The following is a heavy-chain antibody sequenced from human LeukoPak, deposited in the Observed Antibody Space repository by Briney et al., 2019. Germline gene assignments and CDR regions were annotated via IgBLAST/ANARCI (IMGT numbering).Heavy chain of an antibody. D-gene: IGHD4-17*01. J-gene: IGHJ4*02. Sequence: GGSPRLSCAASGFTFSSYGMHWVRQAPGKGLEWVSAISGSGGSTYYADSVKGRFTISRDNSKNTLYLQMNSLRAEDTAVYYCAKENYGDYDYWGQGTLVTVSS. CDR3: AKENYGDYDY. CDR2: ISGSGGST. V-gene: IGHV3-23*01. CDR1: GFTFSSYG.